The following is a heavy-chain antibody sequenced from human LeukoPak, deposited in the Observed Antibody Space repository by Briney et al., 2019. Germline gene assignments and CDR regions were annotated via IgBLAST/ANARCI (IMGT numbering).Heavy chain of an antibody. D-gene: IGHD3-10*01. CDR1: GFTVSTNY. CDR2: IYSGGTT. CDR3: TKSWDAFDF. J-gene: IGHJ3*01. V-gene: IGHV3-66*01. Sequence: GGSLRLSCAASGFTVSTNYMSWVRQAPGKGLEWVSVIYSGGTTYYAGSVKGRFTISRDNSKNTLYLQMNTLRTEDTAVYYCTKSWDAFDFWGQGTMVTVSS.